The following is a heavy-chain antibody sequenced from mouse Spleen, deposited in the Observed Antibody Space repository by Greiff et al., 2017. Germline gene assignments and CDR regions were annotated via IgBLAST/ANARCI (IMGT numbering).Heavy chain of an antibody. D-gene: IGHD2-4*01. CDR2: IRNKANGYTT. Sequence: VQLKESGGGLVQPGGSLRLSCATSGFTFTDYYMSWVRQPPGKALEWLGFIRNKANGYTTEYSASVKGRFTISRDNSQSILYLQMNTLRAEDSATYYCAREDYDYDGYWYFDVWGAGTTVTVSS. CDR3: AREDYDYDGYWYFDV. J-gene: IGHJ1*01. CDR1: GFTFTDYY. V-gene: IGHV7-3*02.